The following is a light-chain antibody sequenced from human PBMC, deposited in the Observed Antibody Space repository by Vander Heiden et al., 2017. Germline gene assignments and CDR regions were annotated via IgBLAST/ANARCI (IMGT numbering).Light chain of an antibody. CDR1: SSDVGSYNH. Sequence: QSALTQPPSVSGAPGQSVTTSCTGTSSDVGSYNHISWYQQPPGTAPKLLIYGVNNRPSGVPDRFSGSKSGNTASLTISGLQAEDEADYYCTSFSSSGTYVFGTGTEVTV. J-gene: IGLJ1*01. CDR2: GVN. CDR3: TSFSSSGTYV. V-gene: IGLV2-18*02.